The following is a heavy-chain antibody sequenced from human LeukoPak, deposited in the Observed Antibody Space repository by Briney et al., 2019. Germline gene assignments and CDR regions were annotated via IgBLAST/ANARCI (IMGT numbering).Heavy chain of an antibody. CDR2: TCYSGST. CDR1: GGSISSSNYY. J-gene: IGHJ5*02. D-gene: IGHD3-10*01. V-gene: IGHV4-39*07. Sequence: SETLSLTCSVSGGSISSSNYYWGWIRQPPGKGLEWIGSTCYSGSTYYNPSLKSRVTISLDTSKNQFSLKLSSVTAADTAVYYCARDLKSPTYYMNWFDPWGQGTLVTVSS. CDR3: ARDLKSPTYYMNWFDP.